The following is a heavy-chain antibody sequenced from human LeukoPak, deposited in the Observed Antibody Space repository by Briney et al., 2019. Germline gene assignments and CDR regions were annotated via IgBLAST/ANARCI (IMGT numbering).Heavy chain of an antibody. CDR3: ARGRDYVWGSYRYSGWFDP. V-gene: IGHV3-53*04. CDR2: ISSGGST. Sequence: GGSLRLSCAASGFTVSSNYMSWVRQAPGTGLEWISVISSGGSTYYADSGTGRFTISRHNSKNTLYLQMSSLRAEDTAVYYCARGRDYVWGSYRYSGWFDPWGQGTLVTVSS. CDR1: GFTVSSNY. J-gene: IGHJ5*02. D-gene: IGHD3-16*02.